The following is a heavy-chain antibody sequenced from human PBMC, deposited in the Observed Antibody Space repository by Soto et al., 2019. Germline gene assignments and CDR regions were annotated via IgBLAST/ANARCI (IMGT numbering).Heavy chain of an antibody. J-gene: IGHJ4*02. CDR1: GYSFTSYW. D-gene: IGHD6-19*01. CDR2: IDPSDSYT. V-gene: IGHV5-10-1*01. CDR3: ARPGGIAVAGYDY. Sequence: PGESLKISCKGSGYSFTSYWISWMRQMPGKGLEWMGRIDPSDSYTNYSPSFQGHVTISADKSISTAYLQWSSLKASDTAMYYCARPGGIAVAGYDYWGQGTLVTVSS.